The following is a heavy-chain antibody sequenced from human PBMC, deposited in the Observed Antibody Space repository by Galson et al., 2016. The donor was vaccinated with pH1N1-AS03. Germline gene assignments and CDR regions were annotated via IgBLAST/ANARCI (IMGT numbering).Heavy chain of an antibody. D-gene: IGHD4-23*01. Sequence: PALVKPTQTLTLTCTLSGFSHSASGVAVAWIRQPPGKALEWLALIYWDDDKRYSPSLRDKLTITKDSSTNQVVFTMTNMDPVDTATYYCAHRHGGNSHYFGYWGPGTLVTVSS. CDR1: GFSHSASGVA. V-gene: IGHV2-5*02. CDR3: AHRHGGNSHYFGY. J-gene: IGHJ4*02. CDR2: IYWDDDK.